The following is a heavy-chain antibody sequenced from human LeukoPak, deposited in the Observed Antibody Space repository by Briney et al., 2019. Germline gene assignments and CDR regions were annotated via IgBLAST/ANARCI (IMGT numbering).Heavy chain of an antibody. J-gene: IGHJ4*02. CDR2: IYYSGST. CDR3: ARQGGHHSPFDY. V-gene: IGHV4-59*08. CDR1: GGSISNYF. D-gene: IGHD2-15*01. Sequence: PSETLSLTCTVSGGSISNYFWSWIRQPPGKGLEWIGYIYYSGSTNYNPSLKSRVTISVDTSKNQFSLKLTSVTAADTAVYYCARQGGHHSPFDYWGQGILVTVSS.